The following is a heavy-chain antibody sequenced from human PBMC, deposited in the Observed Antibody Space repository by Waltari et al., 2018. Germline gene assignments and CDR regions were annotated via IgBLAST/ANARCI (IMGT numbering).Heavy chain of an antibody. CDR3: ARGLSGYDFWSGYSEGYYGMDV. CDR1: GGSISSGGYY. CDR2: LYYSGST. D-gene: IGHD3-3*01. V-gene: IGHV4-31*03. J-gene: IGHJ6*02. Sequence: QVQLQESGPGLVKPSQTLSLTCTVSGGSISSGGYYWSWIRQPPGEGLVWIGYLYYSGSTYYNPSLKSRVTISVDTSKNPFSLKLSSVTAADTAVYYCARGLSGYDFWSGYSEGYYGMDVWGQGTTVTVSS.